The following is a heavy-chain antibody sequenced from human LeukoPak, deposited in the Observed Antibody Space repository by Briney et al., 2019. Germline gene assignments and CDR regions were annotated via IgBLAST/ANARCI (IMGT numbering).Heavy chain of an antibody. CDR1: GFTVSSNY. CDR3: ARNYGRNYYYYGMDV. D-gene: IGHD4-17*01. CDR2: IYSGGSA. J-gene: IGHJ6*02. V-gene: IGHV3-66*01. Sequence: GGPLRLSCAASGFTVSSNYMSWVRQAPGKGLEWVSVIYSGGSAHYADSVKGRFTISRDNSKNTLYLQMNSLRAEDTAVYYCARNYGRNYYYYGMDVWGQGTTVTVSS.